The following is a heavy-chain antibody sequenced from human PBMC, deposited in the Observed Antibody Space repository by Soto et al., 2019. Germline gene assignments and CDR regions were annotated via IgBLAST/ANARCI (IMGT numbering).Heavy chain of an antibody. CDR2: ISYDGSNK. Sequence: SLRLSCAASGFTFSSDGMHWVREARGKGLEWVAVISYDGSNKYYADSVKGRFTISRDNSKNTLYLQMNSLRAEDTAVYYCAKDGVRLANWGHIDYWGQATLVTVSS. J-gene: IGHJ4*02. D-gene: IGHD7-27*01. CDR3: AKDGVRLANWGHIDY. CDR1: GFTFSSDG. V-gene: IGHV3-30*18.